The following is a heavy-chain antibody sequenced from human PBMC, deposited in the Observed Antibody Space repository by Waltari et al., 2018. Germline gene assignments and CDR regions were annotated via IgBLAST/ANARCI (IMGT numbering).Heavy chain of an antibody. CDR3: AGIRRGFWFFDL. J-gene: IGHJ2*01. CDR2: VSGDSGYI. D-gene: IGHD3-10*01. Sequence: EVQLVESGGGLVQPGGSLRLSCAASGMTFTTYGMNWVRPAPGKGLEWISYVSGDSGYIYYADSVRGRFTISRDNAQNSMYLQMNNLRADDTAVYYCAGIRRGFWFFDLWGRGTLVTVSS. CDR1: GMTFTTYG. V-gene: IGHV3-48*04.